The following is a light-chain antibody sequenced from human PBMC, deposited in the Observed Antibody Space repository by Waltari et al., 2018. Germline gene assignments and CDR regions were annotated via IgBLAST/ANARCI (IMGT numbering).Light chain of an antibody. CDR2: RNR. V-gene: IGLV1-44*01. CDR3: AAWDDRMNGRGV. Sequence: QSVLTQPPSASGTPGQRVTISCSGSSSNIESNTVNWYQQLPGTAPKLRIYRNRLRPSGVPGRFSGSQSGTSASLAISGLQSEDEATYYCAAWDDRMNGRGVFGGGTKVTVL. J-gene: IGLJ3*02. CDR1: SSNIESNT.